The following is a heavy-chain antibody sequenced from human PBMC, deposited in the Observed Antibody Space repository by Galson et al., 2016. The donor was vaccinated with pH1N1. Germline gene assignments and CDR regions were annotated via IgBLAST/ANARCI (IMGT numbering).Heavy chain of an antibody. Sequence: SVKVSCKASGGTFNNYAISWVRQAPGQGLEWMGRIIPILGTPNYAQKFQDRVTITADESTSTTYMELNSLTSEDTAVYYCAKAAALQLRNYYFDFCGHGTLVTGSS. CDR1: GGTFNNYA. CDR3: AKAAALQLRNYYFDF. D-gene: IGHD1-7*01. V-gene: IGHV1-69*11. J-gene: IGHJ4*01. CDR2: IIPILGTP.